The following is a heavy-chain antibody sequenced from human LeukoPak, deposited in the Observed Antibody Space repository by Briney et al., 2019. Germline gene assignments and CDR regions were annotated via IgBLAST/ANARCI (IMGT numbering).Heavy chain of an antibody. J-gene: IGHJ4*02. Sequence: TGGSLRLSCAASGXTFSRYSVHWVRQAPGKGLEYVSAISNNGGSTYYAKSVKGRFTISRDNSKNTLYLQMGSLRAEDMAVYYCARTSIAAREADYWGQGTLVTVSS. V-gene: IGHV3-64*01. CDR3: ARTSIAAREADY. CDR2: ISNNGGST. D-gene: IGHD6-6*01. CDR1: GXTFSRYS.